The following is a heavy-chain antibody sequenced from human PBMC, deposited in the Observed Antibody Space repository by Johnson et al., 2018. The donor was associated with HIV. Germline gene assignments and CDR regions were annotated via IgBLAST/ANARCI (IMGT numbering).Heavy chain of an antibody. CDR3: ASEARHHVGANRVSSFDI. CDR2: INWNGGST. CDR1: GFTFDDYG. D-gene: IGHD1-26*01. J-gene: IGHJ3*02. V-gene: IGHV3-20*04. Sequence: VQLVESGGGLVQPGGSLRLSCAASGFTFDDYGMSWVRQTPGKGLEWVAGINWNGGSTGYADSVKGRFTISRDNAQKSLCLQMNTLRAEDTALYYCASEARHHVGANRVSSFDIWGQGTMVTVSA.